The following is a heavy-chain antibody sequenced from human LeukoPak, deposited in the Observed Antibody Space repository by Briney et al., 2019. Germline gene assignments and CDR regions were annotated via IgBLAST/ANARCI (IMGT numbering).Heavy chain of an antibody. CDR3: ARWTGRNSYYYYMDV. CDR2: ISGSGGST. Sequence: LPGGSLRLSCAASGFTFSSYGMSWVRQAPGKGLEWVSAISGSGGSTYYADSVKGRFTISRDNAKNSLYLQMNSLRAEDTAVYYCARWTGRNSYYYYMDVWGKGTTVTVSS. J-gene: IGHJ6*03. D-gene: IGHD1-14*01. CDR1: GFTFSSYG. V-gene: IGHV3-23*01.